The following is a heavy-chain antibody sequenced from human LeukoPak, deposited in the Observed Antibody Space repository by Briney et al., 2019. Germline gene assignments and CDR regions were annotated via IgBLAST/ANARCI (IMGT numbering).Heavy chain of an antibody. Sequence: GGSLRLSCAASGFSFSTYGMGWVRQAPGEGLEWVSSISGSGDSTYYADSVKGRFTIFRDNSKNTFYLQMNSLRADDTALHYCAKDRTGTTGRDWLDPWGQGTLVTVSS. CDR2: ISGSGDST. D-gene: IGHD1-1*01. V-gene: IGHV3-23*01. J-gene: IGHJ5*02. CDR3: AKDRTGTTGRDWLDP. CDR1: GFSFSTYG.